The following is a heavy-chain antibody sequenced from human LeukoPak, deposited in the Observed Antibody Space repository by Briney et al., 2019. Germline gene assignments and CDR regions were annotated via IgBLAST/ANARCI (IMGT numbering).Heavy chain of an antibody. CDR1: GFTFSSYA. CDR2: ISYDGSNK. V-gene: IGHV3-30-3*01. Sequence: GRSLRLPCAASGFTFSSYAMHWVRQAPGKGLEWVAVISYDGSNKYYADSVKGRFTISRDNSKNTLYLQMNSLRAEDTAVYYCASLETPPRSYYDFWSGYSTRLKDGMDVWGQGTTVTVSS. CDR3: ASLETPPRSYYDFWSGYSTRLKDGMDV. J-gene: IGHJ6*02. D-gene: IGHD3-3*01.